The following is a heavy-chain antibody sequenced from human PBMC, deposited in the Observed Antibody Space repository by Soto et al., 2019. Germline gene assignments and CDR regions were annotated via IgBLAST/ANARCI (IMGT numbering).Heavy chain of an antibody. V-gene: IGHV1-46*03. D-gene: IGHD7-27*01. J-gene: IGHJ4*02. CDR1: GYTFTSYY. CDR2: INPSGGRT. Sequence: QVQLVQSGAEVKKPGASVNISCKASGYTFTSYYMHWVRQAPGQGLEWVGTINPSGGRTTYAQKFQGRVTMTRETSTRTVYMELSSLISEDTAVYHCARAQAWGIHDYWGQVTLVTVSS. CDR3: ARAQAWGIHDY.